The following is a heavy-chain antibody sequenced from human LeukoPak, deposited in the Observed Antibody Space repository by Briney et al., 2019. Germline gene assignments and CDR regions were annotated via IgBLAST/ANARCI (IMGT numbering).Heavy chain of an antibody. CDR3: AKDLTYGEYAGGDAFDI. CDR1: GGSISSYY. CDR2: IYTSGST. V-gene: IGHV4-4*07. Sequence: SETLSLTCTVSGGSISSYYWSWIRQPAGKGLEWIGRIYTSGSTNYNPSLKSRVTMSVDTSKNQFSLKLSSVTAADTAVYYCAKDLTYGEYAGGDAFDIWGQGTMVTVSS. J-gene: IGHJ3*02. D-gene: IGHD4-17*01.